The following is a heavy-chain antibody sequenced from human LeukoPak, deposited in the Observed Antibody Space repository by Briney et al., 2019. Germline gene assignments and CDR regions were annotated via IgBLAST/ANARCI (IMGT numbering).Heavy chain of an antibody. CDR1: GYTFTGYY. J-gene: IGHJ4*02. CDR3: ARGPDFVDTAFDY. CDR2: INPNSGDT. Sequence: GASVKVSCKASGYTFTGYYMHWVRQAPGQGLEWMGWINPNSGDTNYAQKFQGRVTMTRDTSISTAYMELSRLRSDDTAVYYCARGPDFVDTAFDYWGQGTLVTVSS. V-gene: IGHV1-2*02. D-gene: IGHD5-18*01.